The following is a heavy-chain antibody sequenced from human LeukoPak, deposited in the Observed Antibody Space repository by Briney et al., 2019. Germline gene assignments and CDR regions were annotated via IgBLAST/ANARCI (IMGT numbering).Heavy chain of an antibody. J-gene: IGHJ4*02. Sequence: GGSLRLSCAVSGFTFSGFWMSWSRQAPGKGLEWVASINSDGSEGYYADVVKGRFTISRDNAKNSLYLQMNSLRAEDTAVYYCARDGTFGGVIVFPSSFDYWGQGTLVTVSS. V-gene: IGHV3-7*01. CDR2: INSDGSEG. CDR3: ARDGTFGGVIVFPSSFDY. CDR1: GFTFSGFW. D-gene: IGHD3-16*02.